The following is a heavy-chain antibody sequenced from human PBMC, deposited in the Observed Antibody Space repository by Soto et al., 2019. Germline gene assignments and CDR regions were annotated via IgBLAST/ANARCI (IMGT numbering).Heavy chain of an antibody. J-gene: IGHJ5*02. CDR2: IIPIFGTA. CDR1: GGTFSSYA. D-gene: IGHD2-2*02. Sequence: QVQLVQSGAEVKKPGSSVKVSCKASGGTFSSYAISWVRQAPGQGLEWMGGIIPIFGTANYAQKFQGRVTITADEYTSTAYMELSSLSSEDTAVYYCARSFPHCSSTSCYTGGWFDPWGQGTLVTVSS. CDR3: ARSFPHCSSTSCYTGGWFDP. V-gene: IGHV1-69*01.